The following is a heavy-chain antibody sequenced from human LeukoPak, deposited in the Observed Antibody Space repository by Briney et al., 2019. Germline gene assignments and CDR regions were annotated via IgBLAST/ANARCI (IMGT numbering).Heavy chain of an antibody. CDR1: GFTFSSYA. CDR2: ISGSGGST. CDR3: ARESTEDRPGS. Sequence: GGSLRLSCAASGFTFSSYAMSWVRQAPGKGLEWVSAISGSGGSTYYADSVKGRFTISRDDAKNSLFLQMNSLRAEDTAVYYCARESTEDRPGSWGQGTLVTVSS. V-gene: IGHV3-23*01. D-gene: IGHD5/OR15-5a*01. J-gene: IGHJ5*02.